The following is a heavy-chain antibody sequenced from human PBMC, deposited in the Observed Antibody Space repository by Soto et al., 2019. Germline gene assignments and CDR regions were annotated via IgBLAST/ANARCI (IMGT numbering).Heavy chain of an antibody. V-gene: IGHV3-15*01. CDR1: GFTFSNAW. Sequence: LRLSCAASGFTFSNAWMSWVRQAPGKGLEWVGRIKSKTDGGTTDYAAPVKGRFTISRDDSKNTLYLQMNSLKTEDTAVYYCAREAHYYDSSGYSAFDIWGQGTMVTVSS. CDR3: AREAHYYDSSGYSAFDI. CDR2: IKSKTDGGTT. J-gene: IGHJ3*02. D-gene: IGHD3-22*01.